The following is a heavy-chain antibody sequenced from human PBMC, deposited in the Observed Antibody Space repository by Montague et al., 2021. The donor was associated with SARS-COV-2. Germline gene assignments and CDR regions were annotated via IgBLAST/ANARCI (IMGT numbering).Heavy chain of an antibody. CDR3: ARECGYQLPSGWFDP. V-gene: IGHV4-59*01. CDR1: GGSISSYY. J-gene: IGHJ5*02. D-gene: IGHD2-2*01. Sequence: SETLSLTCTVSGGSISSYYWSWIRQPPGKGLEWIGYIYYNGSTNYNPSLTGRVSISVDTSKNQFSLDMNSVTAADTAVYYCARECGYQLPSGWFDPWGQGTLVTVSS. CDR2: IYYNGST.